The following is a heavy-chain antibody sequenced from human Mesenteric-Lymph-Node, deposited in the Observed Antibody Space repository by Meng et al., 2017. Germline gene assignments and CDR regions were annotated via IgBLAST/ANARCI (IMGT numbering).Heavy chain of an antibody. CDR2: IYYSGRT. V-gene: IGHV4-30-4*01. D-gene: IGHD2-2*02. CDR3: ARVNGDCFSTICYKGWFDP. J-gene: IGHJ5*02. CDR1: GGSVSSGNNY. Sequence: QVEAQESGPGLVKPSQTLPPTCTVSGGSVSSGNNYWIWIRQPPGKGLEWIGYIYYSGRTYYNPSLESRVTMSVDTSKNQFSLNLNSVTAADTAVYYCARVNGDCFSTICYKGWFDPWGQGTLVTVSS.